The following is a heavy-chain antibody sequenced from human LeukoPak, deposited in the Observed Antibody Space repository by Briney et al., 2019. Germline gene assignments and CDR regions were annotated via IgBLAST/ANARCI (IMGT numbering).Heavy chain of an antibody. CDR2: INHSGST. J-gene: IGHJ4*02. CDR1: GGSFSGYY. CDR3: ARLRGNYFPDY. D-gene: IGHD4-11*01. V-gene: IGHV4-34*01. Sequence: PSETLSLTCAVYGGSFSGYYWSWIRQPPGKGLEWIGEINHSGSTNYNPSLKRRVTISVDTSKNQFSLRLNSVTAADTAVYYCARLRGNYFPDYWGQGTLVTVSS.